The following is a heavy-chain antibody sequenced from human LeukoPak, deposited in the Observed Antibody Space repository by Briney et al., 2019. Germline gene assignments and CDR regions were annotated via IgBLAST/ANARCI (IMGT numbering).Heavy chain of an antibody. CDR1: GGSISSSSYY. V-gene: IGHV4-39*07. CDR3: ARGGRYSSGWYDPIYYFDY. CDR2: IYYSGST. Sequence: SETLSLTCTVSGGSISSSSYYWGWIRQPPGKGLEWIGSIYYSGSTYYNPSLKSRVTISVDTSKNQFSLKLSSVTAADTAVYYCARGGRYSSGWYDPIYYFDYWGQGTLVTVSS. J-gene: IGHJ4*02. D-gene: IGHD6-19*01.